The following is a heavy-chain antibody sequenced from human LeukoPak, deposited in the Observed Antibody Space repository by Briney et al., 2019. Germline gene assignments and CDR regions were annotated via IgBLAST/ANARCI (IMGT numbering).Heavy chain of an antibody. CDR2: INTKTGRT. Sequence: ASVKVSCKTSGYSFTDYYIHWVRQAPGQGLEWMGWINTKTGRTSSARKFQGRVTMTRDPSITTVYMDMAWLTSDDTAIYFCARADFIDAGPYLIGPWGQGTLVTVSS. V-gene: IGHV1-2*02. J-gene: IGHJ5*02. D-gene: IGHD3-3*01. CDR3: ARADFIDAGPYLIGP. CDR1: GYSFTDYY.